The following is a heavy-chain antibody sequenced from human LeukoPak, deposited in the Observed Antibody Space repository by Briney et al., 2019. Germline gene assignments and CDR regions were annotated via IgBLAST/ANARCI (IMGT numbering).Heavy chain of an antibody. J-gene: IGHJ4*02. V-gene: IGHV1-18*01. CDR2: ISAYNGNT. Sequence: GASVKVSCKASGYTFTSYGISWVRQAPGQGLEWMGWISAYNGNTNYAQKLQGRVTMTTDTSTSTAYMELRSLRSDDTAVYYCARDRSSSWQWTCDYWGQGTLVTVSS. D-gene: IGHD6-13*01. CDR1: GYTFTSYG. CDR3: ARDRSSSWQWTCDY.